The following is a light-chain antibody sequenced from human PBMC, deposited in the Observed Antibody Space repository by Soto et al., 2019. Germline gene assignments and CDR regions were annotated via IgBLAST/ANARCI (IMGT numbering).Light chain of an antibody. CDR3: SSYTTLSNVV. CDR1: SSDVGTYVY. CDR2: EVN. J-gene: IGLJ2*01. Sequence: QSALTQPASVSGSPGQSITISCTGTSSDVGTYVYVSWYQQYPGKAPKLMIYEVNNRPSGVSDRFSGSKSGNTASLTISGLQDEDEADYYCSSYTTLSNVVFGGGTKLTVL. V-gene: IGLV2-14*01.